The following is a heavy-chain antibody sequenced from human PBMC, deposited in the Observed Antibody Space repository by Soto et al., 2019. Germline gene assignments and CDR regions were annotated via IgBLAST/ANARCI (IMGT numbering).Heavy chain of an antibody. CDR3: AKDILYYYDSGNYFDY. D-gene: IGHD3-22*01. V-gene: IGHV3-7*03. CDR2: IKQDGSEK. J-gene: IGHJ4*02. Sequence: GGSLRLSCAASGFTFSSYWMSWVRQAPGKGLEWVANIKQDGSEKYYVDSVKGRFTVSRDNAKNSLYLQMNSLRTEDTALYYCAKDILYYYDSGNYFDYWGQGTLVTVSS. CDR1: GFTFSSYW.